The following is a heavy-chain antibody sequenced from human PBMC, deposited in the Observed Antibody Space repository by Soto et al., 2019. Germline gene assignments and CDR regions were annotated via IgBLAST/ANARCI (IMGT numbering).Heavy chain of an antibody. J-gene: IGHJ6*02. CDR3: ARDFVPPPYYYYGMDV. Sequence: QVQLVQSGAEVKKPGASVKVSCKASGYTFTSYYMHWVRQAPGQGLEWMGIINPSGGSTSYAQKFRGRVTMTRDTSTSTVYMELSSLRSEDTAVYYCARDFVPPPYYYYGMDVWGQGTTVTVSS. D-gene: IGHD6-6*01. V-gene: IGHV1-46*01. CDR2: INPSGGST. CDR1: GYTFTSYY.